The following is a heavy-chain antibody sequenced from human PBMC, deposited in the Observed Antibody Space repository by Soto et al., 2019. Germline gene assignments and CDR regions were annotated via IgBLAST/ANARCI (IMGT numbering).Heavy chain of an antibody. Sequence: SVNVSCQASGGTFSSYAISWVRQAPGQGLEWMGGIIPIFGTANYAQKFQGRVTITADESTSTAYMELSSLRSEDTAVYYCASLSDIVVVPAAMAYGMDVWGQGTTVTVSS. CDR2: IIPIFGTA. V-gene: IGHV1-69*13. CDR1: GGTFSSYA. CDR3: ASLSDIVVVPAAMAYGMDV. D-gene: IGHD2-2*01. J-gene: IGHJ6*02.